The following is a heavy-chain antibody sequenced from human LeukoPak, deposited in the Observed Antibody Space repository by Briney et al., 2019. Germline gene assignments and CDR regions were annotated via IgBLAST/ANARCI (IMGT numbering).Heavy chain of an antibody. CDR2: IRYDGTNK. CDR1: GFTFSSYG. D-gene: IGHD3-22*01. Sequence: GGSLRLSCAASGFTFSSYGMHWVRQAPGKGLEWVAFIRYDGTNKYYADSVKGRFTISRDNSKNTLYLQMNSLRAEDTAVYYRARDSWSYDSSGQTLDYWGQGTLVTVSS. CDR3: ARDSWSYDSSGQTLDY. V-gene: IGHV3-30*02. J-gene: IGHJ4*02.